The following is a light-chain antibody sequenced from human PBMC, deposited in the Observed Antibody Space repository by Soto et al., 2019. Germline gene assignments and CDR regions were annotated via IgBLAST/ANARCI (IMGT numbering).Light chain of an antibody. CDR1: RSDVGGYNC. V-gene: IGLV2-8*01. Sequence: QSALTQPPSASGSPGQSFTLSCTGTRSDVGGYNCVSWYQQHPGQVPTLMMSGVSTRPSGVPDRCSGSKSVNTASLTVSWLQSEAQADYCCSSSAGNGNLVFGGGTKLTVL. CDR2: GVS. CDR3: SSSAGNGNLV. J-gene: IGLJ2*01.